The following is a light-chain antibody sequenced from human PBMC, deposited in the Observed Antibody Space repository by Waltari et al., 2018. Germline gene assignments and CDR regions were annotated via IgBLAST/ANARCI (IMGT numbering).Light chain of an antibody. J-gene: IGLJ2*01. V-gene: IGLV3-1*01. CDR3: QAWDSTTAE. Sequence: SYELTQPPSVSVSPGQTASITCPGNKLGNNYAFWYQQKPGQSPVLVIYQDSKRPSGIPERFSGSNSGNTATLTISGTQAMDEADYYCQAWDSTTAEFGGGTKLTVL. CDR1: KLGNNY. CDR2: QDS.